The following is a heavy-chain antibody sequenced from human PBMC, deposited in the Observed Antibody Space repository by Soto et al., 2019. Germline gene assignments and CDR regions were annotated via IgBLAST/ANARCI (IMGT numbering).Heavy chain of an antibody. CDR1: GFTFSTYP. Sequence: EVQLLESGGGLVQPGGSLRLSCAASGFTFSTYPMTWAPQAQGKGLEWVSVISASGGSTFYADSVKGRFTVSRDNSRNTLYLQVISLRVEDTAVYYCAKDLRTSTNYNYGMDVWGQGTTVTVSS. CDR2: ISASGGST. J-gene: IGHJ6*02. CDR3: AKDLRTSTNYNYGMDV. V-gene: IGHV3-23*01.